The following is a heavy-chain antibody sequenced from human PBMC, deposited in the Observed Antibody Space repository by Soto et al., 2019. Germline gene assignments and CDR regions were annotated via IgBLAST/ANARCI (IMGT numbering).Heavy chain of an antibody. CDR3: ARVREKRLYAFDI. D-gene: IGHD1-1*01. CDR1: GYTFTSYY. Sequence: ASVNVSCKASGYTFTSYYMHWVRQAPGQGLEWMGIINPSGGSTSYAQKFQGRVTMTRDTSTSTVYVELSSLRSEDTAVYYCARVREKRLYAFDIWGQGTMVTVS. V-gene: IGHV1-46*03. CDR2: INPSGGST. J-gene: IGHJ3*02.